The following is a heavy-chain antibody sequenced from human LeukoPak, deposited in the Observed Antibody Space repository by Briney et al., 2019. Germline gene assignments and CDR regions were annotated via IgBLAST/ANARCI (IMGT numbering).Heavy chain of an antibody. CDR2: IKQDGSEK. CDR1: GFTFSSYW. CDR3: ASHPYSDYAFRSSADY. J-gene: IGHJ4*02. Sequence: GGSLRLSCAASGFTFSSYWMSWVRQAPGKGLEWVANIKQDGSEKYYVDSVKGRFTISRDNAKNSLYLQMNSLRAEDTAVYYCASHPYSDYAFRSSADYWGQGTLVTVSS. V-gene: IGHV3-7*01. D-gene: IGHD4-11*01.